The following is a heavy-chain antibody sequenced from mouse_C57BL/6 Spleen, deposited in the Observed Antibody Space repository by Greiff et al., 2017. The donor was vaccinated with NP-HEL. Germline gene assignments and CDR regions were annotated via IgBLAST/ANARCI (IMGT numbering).Heavy chain of an antibody. D-gene: IGHD2-4*01. CDR1: GYSFTGYF. CDR3: ARDGLRGWYFDV. CDR2: INPYYGDT. Sequence: EVQGVVSGPELVKPGDSVKISCKASGYSFTGYFMNWVMQSHGKSLEWIGRINPYYGDTFYNQKFKGKATLTVDKSSSTANIELRSLTSEDSAVYYCARDGLRGWYFDVWGTGTTVTVSS. V-gene: IGHV1-20*01. J-gene: IGHJ1*03.